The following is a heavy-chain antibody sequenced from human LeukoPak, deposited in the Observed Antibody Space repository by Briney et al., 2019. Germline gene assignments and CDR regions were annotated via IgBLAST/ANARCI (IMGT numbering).Heavy chain of an antibody. CDR1: GFTFSSYS. Sequence: GGSLRLSCAASGFTFSSYSMNWVRQAPGKGLEWVSYISSSSSTIYYADSVKGRFTISRDNAKNSLYLQMNSLRAEDTAVYYCAGDSTYYYGSGTYDYWGQGTLVTVSS. J-gene: IGHJ4*02. CDR3: AGDSTYYYGSGTYDY. V-gene: IGHV3-48*01. D-gene: IGHD3-10*01. CDR2: ISSSSSTI.